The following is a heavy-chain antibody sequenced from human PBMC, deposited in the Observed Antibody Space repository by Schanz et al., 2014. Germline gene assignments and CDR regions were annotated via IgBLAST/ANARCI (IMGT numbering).Heavy chain of an antibody. CDR2: IGGSGDST. V-gene: IGHV3-23*01. Sequence: EVHLLESGGGLVQPGGSLRLSCAASGFTFSNHALSWVRQAPGKGLEWVSGIGGSGDSTHYADSVKGRFIISRDNSKNTVYLQMNSLRSEDTAVYYCTRDRGALINHNDALDLWGQGTMVSVSS. J-gene: IGHJ3*01. CDR3: TRDRGALINHNDALDL. D-gene: IGHD3-16*01. CDR1: GFTFSNHA.